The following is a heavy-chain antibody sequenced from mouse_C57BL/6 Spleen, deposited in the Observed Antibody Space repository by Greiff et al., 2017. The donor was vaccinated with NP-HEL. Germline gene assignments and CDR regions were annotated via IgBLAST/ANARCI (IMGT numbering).Heavy chain of an antibody. CDR3: ARGYYGSSPYYYAMDY. J-gene: IGHJ4*01. CDR1: GYTFTSYW. CDR2: IDPNSGGT. Sequence: QVQLQQPGAELVKPGASVKLSCKASGYTFTSYWMHWVKQRPGRGLEWIGRIDPNSGGTKYNEKFKSKATLTVDKHSSPAYMQLSSLTSEDSAVYYCARGYYGSSPYYYAMDYWGQGTSATVSS. D-gene: IGHD1-1*01. V-gene: IGHV1-72*01.